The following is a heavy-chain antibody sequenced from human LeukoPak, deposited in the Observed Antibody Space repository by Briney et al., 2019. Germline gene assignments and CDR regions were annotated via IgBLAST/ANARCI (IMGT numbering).Heavy chain of an antibody. CDR2: IYYSGTT. D-gene: IGHD3-10*01. J-gene: IGHJ5*02. V-gene: IGHV4-30-4*07. CDR1: GGSISGGGYS. CDR3: ARDRVYYYDSGSYHNWFDP. Sequence: SETLSLTCAVSGGSISGGGYSWNWIRQPPGKGLEWIGYIYYSGTTYYNPSLKSRVTISVDTSKNQFSLKQSSVTAADTAVYYCARDRVYYYDSGSYHNWFDPWGQGTLVTVSS.